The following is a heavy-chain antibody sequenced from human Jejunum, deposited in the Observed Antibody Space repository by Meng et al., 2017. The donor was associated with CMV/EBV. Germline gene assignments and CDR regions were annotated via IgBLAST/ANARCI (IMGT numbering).Heavy chain of an antibody. D-gene: IGHD3-22*01. CDR3: ARDYPGYYDNKGYYAFDV. CDR2: ISYDGSST. CDR1: SKYM. Sequence: SKYMMHWVRQAPGKGLEWVALISYDGSSTVYVDSVRGRFTVSKDISRNTLYLQMDNLRPEDAAVYYCARDYPGYYDNKGYYAFDVWGQGTMVTVSS. J-gene: IGHJ3*01. V-gene: IGHV3-30*04.